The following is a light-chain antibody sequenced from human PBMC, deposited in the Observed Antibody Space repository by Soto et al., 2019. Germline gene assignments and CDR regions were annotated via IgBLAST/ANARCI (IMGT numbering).Light chain of an antibody. CDR1: ESVGSSR. J-gene: IGKJ1*01. Sequence: EIVLTQSPGTLSFSPGERATLFCRASESVGSSRLAWYQQNPGQAPKLLMYGDSNRAAGIPDRFSGSGSGTDFTLSISRLEPEDFAVYYCQKYGRSPPTCGQGTKVDIK. CDR3: QKYGRSPPT. V-gene: IGKV3-20*01. CDR2: GDS.